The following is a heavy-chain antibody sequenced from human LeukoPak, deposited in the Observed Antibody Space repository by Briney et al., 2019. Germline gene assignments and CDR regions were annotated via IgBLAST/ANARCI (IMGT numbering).Heavy chain of an antibody. J-gene: IGHJ4*02. CDR2: IPYSGRT. CDR3: ARYLCSGGTCYGFDY. V-gene: IGHV4-59*01. D-gene: IGHD2-15*01. CDR1: GGSISGYY. Sequence: SETLSLTCTGSGGSISGYYWSWIRQPPGKGLEWVGFIPYSGRTSYNPSLKSRVTISVDTSKNEFSLKLTSVTVADTAVYYCARYLCSGGTCYGFDYWGQGTPVTVSS.